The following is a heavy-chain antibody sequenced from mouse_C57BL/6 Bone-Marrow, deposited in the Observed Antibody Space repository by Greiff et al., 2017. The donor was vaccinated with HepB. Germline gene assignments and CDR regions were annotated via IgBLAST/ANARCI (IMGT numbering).Heavy chain of an antibody. CDR2: IDPSDSYT. J-gene: IGHJ4*01. CDR1: GYTFTSYW. D-gene: IGHD2-2*01. V-gene: IGHV1-50*01. CDR3: ARERGYDGGDAMDY. Sequence: QVQLQQPGAELVKPGASVKLSCKASGYTFTSYWMQWVKQRPGQGLEWIGEIDPSDSYTNYNQKFKGKATLTVDTSSSTAYMQRSSLTSEDSAVYYCARERGYDGGDAMDYWGQGTSVTVSS.